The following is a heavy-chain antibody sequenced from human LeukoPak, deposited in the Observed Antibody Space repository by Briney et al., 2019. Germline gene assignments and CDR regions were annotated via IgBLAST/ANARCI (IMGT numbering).Heavy chain of an antibody. CDR1: GGSISSGSYY. D-gene: IGHD6-19*01. J-gene: IGHJ4*02. V-gene: IGHV4-61*02. CDR2: IYTSGST. CDR3: ARGRYSSGWYGENFDY. Sequence: SETLSLTCTVSGGSISSGSYYWSWIRQPAGEGLEWIGRIYTSGSTNYNPSLKSRVTISVDTSKNQFSLKLSSVTAADTAVYYCARGRYSSGWYGENFDYWGQGTLVTVSS.